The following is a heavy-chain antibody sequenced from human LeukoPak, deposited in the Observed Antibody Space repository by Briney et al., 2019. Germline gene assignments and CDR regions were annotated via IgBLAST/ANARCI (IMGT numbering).Heavy chain of an antibody. D-gene: IGHD1-26*01. CDR2: INPNSGGT. V-gene: IGHV1-2*02. J-gene: IGHJ3*02. CDR3: ARDQGGATRNVVRAFDI. Sequence: GASVEVSCKASGYTFTGYYMHWVRQAPGQGLEWMGWINPNSGGTNYAQKFQGRVTMTRDTSISTAYMKLSRLRSDDTAVYYCARDQGGATRNVVRAFDIWGQGIMVTVSS. CDR1: GYTFTGYY.